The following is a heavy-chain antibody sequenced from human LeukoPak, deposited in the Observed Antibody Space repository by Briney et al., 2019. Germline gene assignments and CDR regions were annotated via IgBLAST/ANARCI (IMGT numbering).Heavy chain of an antibody. V-gene: IGHV4-39*01. Sequence: SETLSLTCTVSGVSTTNGIYYWAWVRQPPGKGLEWIGSVHNVGSTYYNLSLRSRVTMSIDTSKNQFSLRLNSVTAADTAVYYCARHAEYNSGWHFYLDHWGQGILVTVSS. J-gene: IGHJ4*02. CDR1: GVSTTNGIYY. CDR2: VHNVGST. CDR3: ARHAEYNSGWHFYLDH. D-gene: IGHD6-19*01.